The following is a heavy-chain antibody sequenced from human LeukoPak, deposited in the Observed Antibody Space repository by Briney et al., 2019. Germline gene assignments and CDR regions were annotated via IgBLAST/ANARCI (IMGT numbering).Heavy chain of an antibody. J-gene: IGHJ3*02. CDR1: GGSISSGSYY. CDR3: ARQAWVEGGDAFDI. D-gene: IGHD2-15*01. CDR2: IYYSGST. Sequence: PSETLSLTCTVSGGSISSGSYYWGWIRQPPGKGLEWIGRIYYSGSTYYNPSLKSRVTISVDTSKNQFSLKLSSVTAADTAVYYCARQAWVEGGDAFDIWGQGTMVTVSS. V-gene: IGHV4-39*01.